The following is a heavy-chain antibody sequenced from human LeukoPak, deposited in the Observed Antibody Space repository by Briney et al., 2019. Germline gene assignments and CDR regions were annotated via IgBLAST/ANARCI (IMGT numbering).Heavy chain of an antibody. CDR1: GYTFTSYG. CDR2: ISAYNGNT. V-gene: IGHV1-18*01. Sequence: ASVKVSCKASGYTFTSYGISWVRQAPGQGLEWMGWISAYNGNTNYAQKLQGRVTMTTDTSTSTVYMELSSLRSEDTAVYYCARDRYCSSTSCYKRKYNWFDPWGQGTLVTVSS. D-gene: IGHD2-2*02. J-gene: IGHJ5*02. CDR3: ARDRYCSSTSCYKRKYNWFDP.